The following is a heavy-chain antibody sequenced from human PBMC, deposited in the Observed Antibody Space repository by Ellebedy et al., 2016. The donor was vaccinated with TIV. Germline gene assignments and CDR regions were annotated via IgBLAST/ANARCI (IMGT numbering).Heavy chain of an antibody. V-gene: IGHV3-23*01. J-gene: IGHJ4*02. CDR3: AKLAGVHPWYFDY. Sequence: GESLKISCAASGFTFSSYAMSWVRQAPGKGLEWVSSIFKSGATTYYADSVTGRFTISRDNSKNTLSLQMNSLRAEDTAVYFCAKLAGVHPWYFDYWGQGTLATVSS. CDR2: IFKSGATT. D-gene: IGHD2-15*01. CDR1: GFTFSSYA.